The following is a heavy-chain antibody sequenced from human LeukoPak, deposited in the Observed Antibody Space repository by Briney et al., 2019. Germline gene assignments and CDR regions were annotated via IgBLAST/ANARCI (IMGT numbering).Heavy chain of an antibody. V-gene: IGHV4-34*01. D-gene: IGHD4-17*01. CDR3: ARGYGDYVLVKGGFDP. CDR1: GGSFSGYY. J-gene: IGHJ5*02. CDR2: INHSGST. Sequence: SETLSLTCAVYGGSFSGYYWSWIRQPPGKGLEWIGEINHSGSTNYNPSLKSRVTISVDTSKNQFSLKLSSVTAAGTAVYYCARGYGDYVLVKGGFDPWGQGTLVTVSS.